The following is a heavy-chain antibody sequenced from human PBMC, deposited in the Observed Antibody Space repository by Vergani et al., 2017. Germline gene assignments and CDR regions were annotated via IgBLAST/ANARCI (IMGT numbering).Heavy chain of an antibody. V-gene: IGHV1-2*02. D-gene: IGHD3-22*01. CDR3: ARGYYDSSGYYFAEYFQH. CDR1: GYTFTGYY. J-gene: IGHJ1*01. CDR2: SNPNSGGT. Sequence: QVQLVQSGAEVKKPWASVKVSCKASGYTFTGYYMHWVRQAPGQGLEWMGWSNPNSGGTNYAQKFQGRVTMTRDTSISTAYMELSRLRSDDTAVYYCARGYYDSSGYYFAEYFQHWGQGTLVTVSS.